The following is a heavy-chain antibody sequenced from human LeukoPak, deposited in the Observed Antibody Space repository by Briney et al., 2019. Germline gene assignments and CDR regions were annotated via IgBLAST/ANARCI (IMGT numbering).Heavy chain of an antibody. V-gene: IGHV3-11*04. CDR2: ISMSGTTI. D-gene: IGHD6-13*01. CDR3: ATKGRSSSSWYGNYYYGMDV. J-gene: IGHJ6*02. CDR1: GFTFSDHY. Sequence: GGSLRLSCAASGFTFSDHYMSWIRQAPGKGLEWVSYISMSGTTIYYADSVKGRFTISRDNAKNSLYLQMNSLRDEDTAVYYCATKGRSSSSWYGNYYYGMDVWGQGTTVTVSS.